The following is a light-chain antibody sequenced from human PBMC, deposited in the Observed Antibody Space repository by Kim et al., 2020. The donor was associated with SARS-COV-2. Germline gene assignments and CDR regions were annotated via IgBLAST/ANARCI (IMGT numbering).Light chain of an antibody. CDR3: ETWDSNTRV. CDR1: SGHRNYT. Sequence: SARITCTLRSGHRNYTIDWHQQQPGKGPRYLMKLEGSGSYNKGGGVPDRFSGSRSGADRYLTISSLQSEDEADYYCETWDSNTRVFGGGTQLTVL. CDR2: LEGSGSY. V-gene: IGLV4-60*03. J-gene: IGLJ3*02.